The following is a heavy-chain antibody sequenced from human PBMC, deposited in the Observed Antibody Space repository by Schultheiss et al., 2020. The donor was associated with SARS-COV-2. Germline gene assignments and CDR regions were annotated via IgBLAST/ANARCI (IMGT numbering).Heavy chain of an antibody. CDR2: INPNSGGT. V-gene: IGHV1-2*02. CDR1: GYTFTGYY. CDR3: ARAGSIVLRFLEWSDAFDI. D-gene: IGHD3-3*01. Sequence: GESLKISCKASGYTFTGYYMHWVRQAPGQGLEWMGWINPNSGGTNYAQKFQGRVTMTRDTSISTAYMELSRLRSDDTAVYYCARAGSIVLRFLEWSDAFDIWGQGTMVTVSS. J-gene: IGHJ3*02.